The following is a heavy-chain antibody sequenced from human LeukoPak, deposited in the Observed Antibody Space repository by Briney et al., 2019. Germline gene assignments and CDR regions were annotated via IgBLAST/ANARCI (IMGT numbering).Heavy chain of an antibody. J-gene: IGHJ4*02. D-gene: IGHD3-9*01. CDR3: AKVKNDILTGYYPYYFDY. CDR2: ISGSGGST. Sequence: GGSLRLSCAASGFTFSSYAMSWVPQAPGKGLEWVSAISGSGGSTYYADSVKGRFTISRDNSKNTLHLQMNSLRAEDSAVYFLAKVKNDILTGYYPYYFDYVGQGSLVTVPS. CDR1: GFTFSSYA. V-gene: IGHV3-23*01.